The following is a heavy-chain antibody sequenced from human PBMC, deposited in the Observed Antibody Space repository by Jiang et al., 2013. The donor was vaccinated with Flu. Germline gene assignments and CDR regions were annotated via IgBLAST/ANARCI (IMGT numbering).Heavy chain of an antibody. V-gene: IGHV3-21*01. CDR1: GFTLTSYT. Sequence: QLLESGGGLVKPGGSLTLSCAASGFTLTSYTMSWVRQAPGKGLEWISSISSSASYIYHADSVKGRFTISRDNAKNSLFLQMNSLTAEDTAVYYCARGIGDDSRDYWGQGTLVTASS. D-gene: IGHD2-21*02. CDR3: ARGIGDDSRDY. CDR2: ISSSASYI. J-gene: IGHJ4*02.